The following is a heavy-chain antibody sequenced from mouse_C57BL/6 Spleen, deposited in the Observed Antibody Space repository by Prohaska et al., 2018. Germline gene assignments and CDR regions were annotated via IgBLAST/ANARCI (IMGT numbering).Heavy chain of an antibody. Sequence: HGKSLEWIGDINPNNGGTSYNQKFKGKATLTVDKSSSTAYMELRSLTSEDSAVYYCARSGGDGYYVRYAMDYWGQGTSVTVSS. CDR3: ARSGGDGYYVRYAMDY. D-gene: IGHD2-3*01. V-gene: IGHV1-26*01. CDR2: INPNNGGT. J-gene: IGHJ4*01.